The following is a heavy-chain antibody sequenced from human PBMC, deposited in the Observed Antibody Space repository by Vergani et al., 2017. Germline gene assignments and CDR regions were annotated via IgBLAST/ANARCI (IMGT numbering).Heavy chain of an antibody. V-gene: IGHV3-49*04. CDR3: TRDRIDDSYAYFDY. CDR2: IWSKPYGGTT. CDR1: GFTLGYYA. Sequence: GLVQPVLSLLLSFSGSGFTLGYYAMPWVRQAPGKGLEWVAFIWSKPYGGTTEYAASVKGRFTISRDDSKSIAYLQMSSLKAEDTAVYYCTRDRIDDSYAYFDYWGQGTLVTVSP. J-gene: IGHJ4*02. D-gene: IGHD3-16*01.